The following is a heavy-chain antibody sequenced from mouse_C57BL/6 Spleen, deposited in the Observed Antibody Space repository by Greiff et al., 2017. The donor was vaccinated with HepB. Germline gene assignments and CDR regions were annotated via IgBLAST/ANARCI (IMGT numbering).Heavy chain of an antibody. CDR3: ARGEHDGSHWYFDV. Sequence: QVQLQQPGAELVKPGASVKLSCKASGYTFTSYWMQWVKQRPGQGLEWIGENDPSDSYTNYNQKFKGKATLTVDTSSSTAYMQLSSLTSEDSAVYYCARGEHDGSHWYFDVWGTGTTVTVSS. D-gene: IGHD2-3*01. J-gene: IGHJ1*03. CDR1: GYTFTSYW. V-gene: IGHV1-50*01. CDR2: NDPSDSYT.